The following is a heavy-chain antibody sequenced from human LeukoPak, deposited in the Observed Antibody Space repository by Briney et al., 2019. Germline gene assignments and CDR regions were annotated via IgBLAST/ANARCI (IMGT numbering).Heavy chain of an antibody. Sequence: GGSLRLSCAGSGFTFSHYAMIWVRQAPGKGLERVSAIKGSGSYTKYAYSVTGRFTISRGNSKNMLYLQMNSLRAEDTALYYCARRYCSSSTCYTWLYFDYWGQGTLVTVSS. J-gene: IGHJ4*02. D-gene: IGHD2-2*02. CDR1: GFTFSHYA. V-gene: IGHV3-23*01. CDR3: ARRYCSSSTCYTWLYFDY. CDR2: IKGSGSYT.